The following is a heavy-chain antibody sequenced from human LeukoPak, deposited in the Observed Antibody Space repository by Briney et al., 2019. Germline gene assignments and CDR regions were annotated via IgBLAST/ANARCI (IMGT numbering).Heavy chain of an antibody. Sequence: SETLSLTCAVSGGSISSGGYSWSWIRQPPGRGLEWIGYIYHSGSTYYNPSLKSRVTISVDRSKNQFSLKLSSVTAADTAVYYCASVDPGDMTGYYMDYWGQGTLVTVSS. CDR2: IYHSGST. V-gene: IGHV4-30-2*01. CDR3: ASVDPGDMTGYYMDY. J-gene: IGHJ4*02. CDR1: GGSISSGGYS. D-gene: IGHD3-9*01.